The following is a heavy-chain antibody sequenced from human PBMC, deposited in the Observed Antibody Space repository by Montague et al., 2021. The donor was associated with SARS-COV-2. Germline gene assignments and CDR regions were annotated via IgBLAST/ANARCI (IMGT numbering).Heavy chain of an antibody. V-gene: IGHV2-70*01. CDR1: GFSLSTSGMC. Sequence: PALVKPTQTLTLTCTFSGFSLSTSGMCVSWIRQPPGKALEWLAPIDGXDDKYYSTSLKTRLTISKDTSKNQVVLTMTNMDPVDTATYYCARIRDYDILTGSYSGFDYWGQGTLVTVSS. D-gene: IGHD3-9*01. CDR2: IDGXDDK. CDR3: ARIRDYDILTGSYSGFDY. J-gene: IGHJ4*02.